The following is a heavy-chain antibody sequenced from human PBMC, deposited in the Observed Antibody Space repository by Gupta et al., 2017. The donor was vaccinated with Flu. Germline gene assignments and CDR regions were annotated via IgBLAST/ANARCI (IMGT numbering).Heavy chain of an antibody. CDR2: ISSRGDI. J-gene: IGHJ4*02. V-gene: IGHV3-48*03. D-gene: IGHD1-26*01. Sequence: EVQLVESGGGLVQPGGSLRLSCVASGFLFSGQDMRWVRQAPGRGLEWISFISSRGDIYYGDTVRGRFTISRDNTKNSLYLQMSGLRDEDTARYYCARGHWDKWGQGTQVTVSS. CDR1: GFLFSGQD. CDR3: ARGHWDK.